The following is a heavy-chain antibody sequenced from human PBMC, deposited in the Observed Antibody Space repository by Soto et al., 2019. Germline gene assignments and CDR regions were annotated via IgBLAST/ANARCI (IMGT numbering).Heavy chain of an antibody. CDR2: INHSGST. V-gene: IGHV4-34*01. Sequence: SETLSLTCAVYGGSFSGYYWSWIRQPPGKGLEWIGEINHSGSTNYNPSLKSRVTISVDTSKNQFSLKLSSVTAADTAVYYCARGGDILTGYYGPYYFDYWGQGTLVTVSS. J-gene: IGHJ4*02. CDR1: GGSFSGYY. D-gene: IGHD3-9*01. CDR3: ARGGDILTGYYGPYYFDY.